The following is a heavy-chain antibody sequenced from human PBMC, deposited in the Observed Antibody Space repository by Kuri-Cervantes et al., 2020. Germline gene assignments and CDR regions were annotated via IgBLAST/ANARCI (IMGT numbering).Heavy chain of an antibody. D-gene: IGHD6-19*01. CDR3: ARDGTAVAGFFDF. CDR2: ISYNGTET. V-gene: IGHV3-30*04. J-gene: IGHJ4*02. CDR1: GFTFSSYA. Sequence: GESLKISCAASGFTFSSYAMHWVRQAPGKGLEWVALISYNGTETYYADSVKGRFTISRDNSKKTIYLQMNTLTVEDTAVYYCARDGTAVAGFFDFWGQGSLVTVSS.